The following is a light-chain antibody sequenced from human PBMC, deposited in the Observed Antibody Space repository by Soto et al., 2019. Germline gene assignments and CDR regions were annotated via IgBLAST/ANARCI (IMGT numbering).Light chain of an antibody. CDR2: QDM. J-gene: IGLJ2*01. Sequence: SYELTQPPSVSVSPGQTASITCSGDKLGNKYACWYQQKPGQSPVLVIYQDMKRPSGIPERFSGSNSGNTATLTISGTQAMDEADYYCQAWDSSTVVFGGATKLTVL. V-gene: IGLV3-1*01. CDR3: QAWDSSTVV. CDR1: KLGNKY.